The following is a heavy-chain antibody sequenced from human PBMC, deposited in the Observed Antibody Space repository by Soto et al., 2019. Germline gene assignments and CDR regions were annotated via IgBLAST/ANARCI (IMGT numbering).Heavy chain of an antibody. Sequence: HVQLVESGGGVAKPGRSLRLSCAASAFTLSKFVMHWVRQAPGKGLEWVAVTSNDGSNTFYAGSVKGRFTISRDNSKSVVYLQMNSLRDEDTAVYYCARGNMDVWGRGTTVTVSS. CDR1: AFTLSKFV. CDR3: ARGNMDV. CDR2: TSNDGSNT. D-gene: IGHD1-1*01. V-gene: IGHV3-30-3*01. J-gene: IGHJ6*02.